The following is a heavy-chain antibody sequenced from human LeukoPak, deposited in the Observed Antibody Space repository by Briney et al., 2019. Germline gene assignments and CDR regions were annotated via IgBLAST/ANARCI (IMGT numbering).Heavy chain of an antibody. J-gene: IGHJ4*02. Sequence: SETLSLTCTVSGDSISDGAKYWSWIRQHPGRGLEWIGYIYHSGRSYYNPSLKSRITMSVDTSKNQFSLNLSSVTAADTAMYYCARETSYYDSSGYRASLIDYWGQGTLVTVSS. V-gene: IGHV4-31*03. D-gene: IGHD3-22*01. CDR1: GDSISDGAKY. CDR3: ARETSYYDSSGYRASLIDY. CDR2: IYHSGRS.